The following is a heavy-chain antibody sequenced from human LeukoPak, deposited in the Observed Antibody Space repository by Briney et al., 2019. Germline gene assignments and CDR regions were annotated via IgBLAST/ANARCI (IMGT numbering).Heavy chain of an antibody. D-gene: IGHD3-10*01. CDR3: ASGVSQVRGIWFDP. CDR2: IQSSGTT. J-gene: IGHJ5*02. V-gene: IGHV4-61*02. CDR1: GGSISSGNYY. Sequence: SQTLSLTCTVSGGSISSGNYYWSWIRQPAGKGLEWIGRIQSSGTTYYNPSLRSRVTISVDTSKNHLSLKVNSVTAADTAIYYCASGVSQVRGIWFDPWGQGTLLTVSS.